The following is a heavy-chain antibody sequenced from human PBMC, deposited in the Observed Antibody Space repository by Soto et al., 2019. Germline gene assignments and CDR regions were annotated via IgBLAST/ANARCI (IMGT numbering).Heavy chain of an antibody. CDR2: IIPIFGTA. V-gene: IGHV1-69*12. Sequence: QVQLVQSGAEVKKPGSSVKVSCKASGGTFSSYAISWVRQAPGQGLEWMGGIIPIFGTANYAQKFQGRVTITEDESTSTGDLERSSLSSEDSAVCYCARDGAVYDYSPIDYWRQGTLVTVSS. CDR1: GGTFSSYA. CDR3: ARDGAVYDYSPIDY. D-gene: IGHD4-4*01. J-gene: IGHJ4*02.